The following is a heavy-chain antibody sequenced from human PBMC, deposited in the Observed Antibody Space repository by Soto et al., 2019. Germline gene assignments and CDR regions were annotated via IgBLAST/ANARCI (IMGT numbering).Heavy chain of an antibody. J-gene: IGHJ4*02. Sequence: QVQLVESGGGVVQPGRSLRLSCAASGFTFSSYAMHWVRQAPGKGLEWVAVISYDGSNKYYADSVKGRFTISRDNSKNTLYLQMNSLRAEDTAVYYCGRVAVEMATIHVFDYWGQGTLVTVSS. CDR3: GRVAVEMATIHVFDY. CDR1: GFTFSSYA. CDR2: ISYDGSNK. V-gene: IGHV3-30-3*01. D-gene: IGHD5-12*01.